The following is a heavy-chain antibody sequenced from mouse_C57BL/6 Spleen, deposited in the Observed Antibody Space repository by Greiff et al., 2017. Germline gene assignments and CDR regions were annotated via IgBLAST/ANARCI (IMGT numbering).Heavy chain of an antibody. CDR3: AREGHGYFDV. CDR1: GYTFTSYW. V-gene: IGHV1-64*01. CDR2: IHPNSGST. J-gene: IGHJ1*03. Sequence: QVQLKQSGAELVKPGASVKLSCKASGYTFTSYWMHWVKQRPGQGLEWIGMIHPNSGSTNYNEKFKSKATLTVDKSSSTAYMQLSSLTSEDSAVYYCAREGHGYFDVWGTGTTVTVSS.